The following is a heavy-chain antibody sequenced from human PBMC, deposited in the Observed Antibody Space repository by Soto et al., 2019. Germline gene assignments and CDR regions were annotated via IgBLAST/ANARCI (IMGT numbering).Heavy chain of an antibody. CDR2: IIPIFGAA. CDR1: GGTYSSYA. Sequence: PVKLSCKASGGTYSSYAISWVRQAPGQGHEWMGRIIPIFGAAKYAQKFQGRVTVTADESTSRGYMELSSLGSGDRAVGDCGRTHGARSSVDISHYYYYGMDVWGQGTTVTVSS. D-gene: IGHD6-19*01. J-gene: IGHJ6*02. V-gene: IGHV1-69*13. CDR3: GRTHGARSSVDISHYYYYGMDV.